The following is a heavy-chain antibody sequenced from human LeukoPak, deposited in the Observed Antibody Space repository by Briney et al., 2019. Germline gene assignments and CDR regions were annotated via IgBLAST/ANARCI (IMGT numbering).Heavy chain of an antibody. D-gene: IGHD6-13*01. Sequence: GGSLRLSCAASGFIFSSYSMNWVRQAPGKGLEWVSSISSSSYIYYADSVKGRFTISRDNAKNSLYLQMNSLRAEDTAVYYCARERTASSSYDYWGQGTLVTVSS. J-gene: IGHJ4*02. CDR3: ARERTASSSYDY. CDR1: GFIFSSYS. V-gene: IGHV3-21*01. CDR2: ISSSSYI.